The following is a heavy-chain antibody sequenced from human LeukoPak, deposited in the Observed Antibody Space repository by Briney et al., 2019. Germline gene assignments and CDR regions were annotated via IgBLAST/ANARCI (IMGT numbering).Heavy chain of an antibody. CDR1: GFTLSNYG. Sequence: AGGSLRLSCAVSGFTLSNYGMSWVRQAPGKGLEWVAGLSGSGGGTNYADSVQGRFTISRDNPKNTLYLQMNCLRAEDTAVYFCAKRGVVIRVFLVGFHKEAYYFDSWGQGALVTVSS. D-gene: IGHD3-10*01. CDR3: AKRGVVIRVFLVGFHKEAYYFDS. CDR2: LSGSGGGT. J-gene: IGHJ4*02. V-gene: IGHV3-23*01.